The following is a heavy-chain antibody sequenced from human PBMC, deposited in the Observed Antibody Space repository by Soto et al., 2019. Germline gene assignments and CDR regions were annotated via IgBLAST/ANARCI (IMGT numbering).Heavy chain of an antibody. J-gene: IGHJ5*02. V-gene: IGHV4-34*01. CDR1: GGSFSGSY. CDR2: INHSGST. Sequence: QVQLQQWGAGLLKPSETLSLTCAVHGGSFSGSYWSWIRQRPGKGLEWIGEINHSGSTNYNPSLKSRVTISVDTSKHRFTLKLGSVTAADTAVYYCASEGARYQLLLRPSNGFDLWGQGTLVTVSA. CDR3: ASEGARYQLLLRPSNGFDL. D-gene: IGHD2-2*01.